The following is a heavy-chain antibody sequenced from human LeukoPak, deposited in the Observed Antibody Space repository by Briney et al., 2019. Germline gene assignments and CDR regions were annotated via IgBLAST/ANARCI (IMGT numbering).Heavy chain of an antibody. CDR3: ARAVSGRFDY. CDR2: IYYSGST. D-gene: IGHD6-19*01. V-gene: IGHV4-59*12. CDR1: GGSMSPYH. Sequence: PSETLSLTCTVSGGSMSPYHWGWIRQPPGQGLEWTGYIYYSGSTNYNPSLKSRVTISVDTSKNQFSLKLSSVTAADTAIYYCARAVSGRFDYWGQGTLVTVPS. J-gene: IGHJ4*02.